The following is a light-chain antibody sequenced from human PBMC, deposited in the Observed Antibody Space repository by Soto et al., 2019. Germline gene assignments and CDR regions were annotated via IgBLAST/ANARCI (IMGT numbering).Light chain of an antibody. Sequence: QCDLTQPASGSGSPGEAITISCTGTSSDVGSYNLVSWYQQHPGKAPKLMIYEVSKRPSGVSNRFSGSKSGNTASLTISGLQAEDEADYYCCSYAGSSTPPYNFGTGTKVTVL. CDR2: EVS. CDR3: CSYAGSSTPPYN. CDR1: SSDVGSYNL. V-gene: IGLV2-23*02. J-gene: IGLJ1*01.